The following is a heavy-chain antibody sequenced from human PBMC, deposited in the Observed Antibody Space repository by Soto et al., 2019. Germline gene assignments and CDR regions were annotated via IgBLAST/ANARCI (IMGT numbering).Heavy chain of an antibody. CDR2: INHSGST. CDR3: ARIVSSGSYFPFDY. D-gene: IGHD3-10*01. Sequence: SETLSLTCAVYGGSFSHYFWSWVRQPPGKGLEWIGEINHSGSTNYNPSLTSRVAISIDTSKNQFSLRLSSVTAADTAMYYCARIVSSGSYFPFDYWGQGTVVTVSS. V-gene: IGHV4-34*01. CDR1: GGSFSHYF. J-gene: IGHJ4*02.